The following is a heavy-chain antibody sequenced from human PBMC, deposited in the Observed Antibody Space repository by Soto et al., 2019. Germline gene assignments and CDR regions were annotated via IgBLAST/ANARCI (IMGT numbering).Heavy chain of an antibody. J-gene: IGHJ3*02. CDR3: ARIAAAGTDAFDI. D-gene: IGHD6-13*01. CDR1: GGSISSYY. Sequence: QVQLQESGPGLVKPSETLSLTCTVAGGSISSYYWTWIRQPPEKGLEWIGYIHYRGTTNYNPSLKSRVTMSVDTSKNQFSLKLNSMTAADTAAYSCARIAAAGTDAFDIWGQGTRVTVSS. V-gene: IGHV4-59*08. CDR2: IHYRGTT.